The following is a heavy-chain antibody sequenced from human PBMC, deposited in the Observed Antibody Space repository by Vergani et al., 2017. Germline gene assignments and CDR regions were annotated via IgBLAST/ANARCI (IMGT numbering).Heavy chain of an antibody. V-gene: IGHV3-9*01. D-gene: IGHD1-7*01. CDR3: AKDISFLTGTTEGDY. CDR2: ISWNSGSI. Sequence: EVQLVESGGGLVQPGRSLRLSCAASGFTFDDYAMHWVRQAPGKGLEWVSGISWNSGSIGYADSVKGRFTISRDNAKNSLYLKMNSLRAEDTAVYYCAKDISFLTGTTEGDYWGQGSLVTVDS. CDR1: GFTFDDYA. J-gene: IGHJ4*02.